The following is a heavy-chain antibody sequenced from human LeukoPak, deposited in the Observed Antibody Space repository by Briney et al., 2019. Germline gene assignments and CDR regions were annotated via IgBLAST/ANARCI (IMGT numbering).Heavy chain of an antibody. D-gene: IGHD2-15*01. CDR3: ARDGVVAGPWHFDY. J-gene: IGHJ4*02. CDR2: ISSSSSTI. V-gene: IGHV3-48*01. CDR1: GFTFSSYS. Sequence: GGSLRLSCAASGFTFSSYSMNWVRQAPGKGLEWVSYISSSSSTIYYAGSVKGRFTISRDNAKNSLYLQMNSLGAEDTAVYYCARDGVVAGPWHFDYWGQGTLVTVSS.